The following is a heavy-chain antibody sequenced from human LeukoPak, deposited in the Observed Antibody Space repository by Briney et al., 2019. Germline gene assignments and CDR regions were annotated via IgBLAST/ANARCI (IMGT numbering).Heavy chain of an antibody. CDR3: AKVLAAAGTVNYYYYGMDV. V-gene: IGHV4-59*08. J-gene: IGHJ6*02. Sequence: PSETLSLTCTVSGGSISSYYWSWIRQPPGKGLEWIGYIYYSGSTNYNPSLKSRVTISVDTPKNQFSLKLSSVTAADTAVYYCAKVLAAAGTVNYYYYGMDVWGQGTTVTVSS. CDR1: GGSISSYY. CDR2: IYYSGST. D-gene: IGHD6-13*01.